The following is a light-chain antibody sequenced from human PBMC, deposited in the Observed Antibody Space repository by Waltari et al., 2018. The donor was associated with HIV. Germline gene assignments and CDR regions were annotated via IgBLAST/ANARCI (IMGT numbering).Light chain of an antibody. Sequence: QSVLTQPPSASGPPGQRVTMSCSGSSSNIGRNTVNWYQQLPGTAPKLLIFSDTLRPAGVPDRFSGSKSGTSASLAISGLQSEDEGDYYCAAWDDSLNGHWVFGGGTRVTVL. CDR3: AAWDDSLNGHWV. V-gene: IGLV1-44*01. CDR2: SDT. CDR1: SSNIGRNT. J-gene: IGLJ3*02.